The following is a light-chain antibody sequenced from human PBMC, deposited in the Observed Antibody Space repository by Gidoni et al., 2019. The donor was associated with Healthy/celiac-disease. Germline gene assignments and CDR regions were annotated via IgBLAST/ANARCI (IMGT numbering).Light chain of an antibody. CDR3: QQRSNWPPVFT. V-gene: IGKV3-11*01. CDR1: QSVSSY. J-gene: IGKJ3*01. Sequence: EIVLTQSPATLSLSPGERVTLSCRASQSVSSYLAWYQQKPGQAPRLLIYDASNRATGIPARFSGSGSGTDITLTISSLEPEDFAVYYCQQRSNWPPVFTFGPGTKVDIK. CDR2: DAS.